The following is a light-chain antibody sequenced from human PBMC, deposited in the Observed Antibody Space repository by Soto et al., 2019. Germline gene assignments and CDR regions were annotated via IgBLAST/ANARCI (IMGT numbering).Light chain of an antibody. CDR3: TSHTTTSPPVL. V-gene: IGLV2-14*03. CDR1: SSDVGAFNF. J-gene: IGLJ2*01. CDR2: DVR. Sequence: QSVLTQPASVSGSPGQSITISCTGTSSDVGAFNFVSWYQQHPGKAPKLMIYDVRHRPSGVSDRFSGSKSGNTASLTIYGLQAEDEADYYCTSHTTTSPPVLFGGETKLTVL.